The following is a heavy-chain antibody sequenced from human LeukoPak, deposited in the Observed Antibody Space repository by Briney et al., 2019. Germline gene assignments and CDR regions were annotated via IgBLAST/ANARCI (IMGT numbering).Heavy chain of an antibody. CDR3: ARVSNRYSSWYLDAFDI. D-gene: IGHD6-13*01. CDR1: GGSISSYY. J-gene: IGHJ3*02. CDR2: IYTSGST. V-gene: IGHV4-4*07. Sequence: SETLSLTCTVSGGSISSYYWSWIRQPAGKGLEWIGRIYTSGSTNYNPSLKSRVTMSVDTSKNQFSLKLSSVTAADTAVYYCARVSNRYSSWYLDAFDIWGQGTMVTVSS.